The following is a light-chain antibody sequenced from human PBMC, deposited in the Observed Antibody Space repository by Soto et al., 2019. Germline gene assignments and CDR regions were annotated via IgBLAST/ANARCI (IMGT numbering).Light chain of an antibody. Sequence: QSVLTQPPSVSGAPGQRVTISCTGSSSNIGAGYDVHWYQQLPGTAPKLLIYGNSNRPSGVPDRFSGSKSGTSASLAITGLQAEEEADYYCQSYDSSLSALFGGGTQLTVL. V-gene: IGLV1-40*01. J-gene: IGLJ3*02. CDR1: SSNIGAGYD. CDR3: QSYDSSLSAL. CDR2: GNS.